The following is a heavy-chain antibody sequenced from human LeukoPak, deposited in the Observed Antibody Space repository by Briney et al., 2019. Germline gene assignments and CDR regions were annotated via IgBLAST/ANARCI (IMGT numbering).Heavy chain of an antibody. Sequence: GGSLRLSCAASGLSFSSFAMSWVRQGPAPGLELVSSIRCNGETFYGDFVKGRFTLSSDSSRNTVYFQLNNLRVEDTAIYYCAKASWVSSTDAVRWGQGTLVTVSS. CDR1: GLSFSSFA. V-gene: IGHV3-23*01. CDR3: AKASWVSSTDAVR. CDR2: IRCNGET. D-gene: IGHD3-16*01. J-gene: IGHJ4*02.